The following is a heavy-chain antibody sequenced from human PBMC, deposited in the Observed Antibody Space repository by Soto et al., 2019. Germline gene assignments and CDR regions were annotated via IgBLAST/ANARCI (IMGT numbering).Heavy chain of an antibody. CDR3: ARDCYYGSGSYCGMDV. J-gene: IGHJ6*02. V-gene: IGHV4-31*03. D-gene: IGHD3-10*01. CDR2: IYYSGST. CDR1: GGSISSGGYY. Sequence: PSETLSFTCTVSGGSISSGGYYWSWIRQHPGKGLEWIGYIYYSGSTYYNPSLKSRVTISVDTSKNQFSLKLSSVTAADTAVYYCARDCYYGSGSYCGMDVWGQGTTVTVSS.